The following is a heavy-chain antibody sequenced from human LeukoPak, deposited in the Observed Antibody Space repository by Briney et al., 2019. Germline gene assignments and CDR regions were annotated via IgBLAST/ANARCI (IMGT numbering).Heavy chain of an antibody. Sequence: SETLTLTCAVYGGSFSGYYWSWIRQPPGKGLEWIGEINHSGSTNYNPSLKSRVTISVDTSKNQFSLKLSSVTAADTAVYYCARHRGCSSTSCMGYYYYYMDVWGKGTTVTISS. CDR3: ARHRGCSSTSCMGYYYYYMDV. J-gene: IGHJ6*03. D-gene: IGHD2-2*01. CDR2: INHSGST. V-gene: IGHV4-34*01. CDR1: GGSFSGYY.